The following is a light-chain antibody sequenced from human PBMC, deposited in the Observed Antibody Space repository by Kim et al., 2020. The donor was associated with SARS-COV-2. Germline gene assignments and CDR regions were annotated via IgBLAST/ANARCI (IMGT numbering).Light chain of an antibody. V-gene: IGKV3-20*01. Sequence: EIVLTQSPGTLSLSPGERATLSCRASQSVTSSYLAWYQQKPGQAPGLLIYAASSRATGIPGRFSGSGSGTDFTLTINRLEPEDFAVYYCQQYGSSPITFGRGTRLGIK. CDR3: QQYGSSPIT. CDR1: QSVTSSY. CDR2: AAS. J-gene: IGKJ5*01.